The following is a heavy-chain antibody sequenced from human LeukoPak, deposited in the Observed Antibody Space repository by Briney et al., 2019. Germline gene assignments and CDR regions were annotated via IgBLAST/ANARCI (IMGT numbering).Heavy chain of an antibody. V-gene: IGHV1-2*02. Sequence: GASVKDSCKASRYTFTDYYMNWVRQAPGQGLEWMGWINPNSGGTNYAQTFQSRVTMTRDTSITTAYMELSSLRSDDTAMYYCTRALGSDYWGQGTLVTVSS. CDR3: TRALGSDY. CDR2: INPNSGGT. J-gene: IGHJ4*02. CDR1: RYTFTDYY. D-gene: IGHD1-26*01.